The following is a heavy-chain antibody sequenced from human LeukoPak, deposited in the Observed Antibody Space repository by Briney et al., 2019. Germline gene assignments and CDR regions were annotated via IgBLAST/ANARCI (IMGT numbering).Heavy chain of an antibody. CDR3: TRSGDGAFDN. Sequence: GGSLRLSCAASEFTFSAYAMNWVRQTPEKGLEWVSYISYNSDTTHYADSVKGRFTISRDNAKNSVYLQMNSLRVEDTAVYYCTRSGDGAFDNWGPGTMVTVS. CDR2: ISYNSDTT. V-gene: IGHV3-48*04. CDR1: EFTFSAYA. D-gene: IGHD3-10*01. J-gene: IGHJ3*02.